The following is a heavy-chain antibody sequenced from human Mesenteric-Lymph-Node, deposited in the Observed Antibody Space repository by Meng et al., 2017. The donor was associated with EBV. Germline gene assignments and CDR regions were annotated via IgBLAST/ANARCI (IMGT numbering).Heavy chain of an antibody. CDR1: GGSIISRNW. D-gene: IGHD3-22*01. Sequence: LALTGSGPGMVEPSGSLSLTCAVSGGSIISRNWWTWVRQPPGKGLEWIGEIFPTGGTNYNPSLKSRLTISVDKSKNQFSLKLSSVTAADTAVYYCAREGEVGYYESSGYYYWGQGTLVTVSS. V-gene: IGHV4-4*02. CDR2: IFPTGGT. J-gene: IGHJ4*02. CDR3: AREGEVGYYESSGYYY.